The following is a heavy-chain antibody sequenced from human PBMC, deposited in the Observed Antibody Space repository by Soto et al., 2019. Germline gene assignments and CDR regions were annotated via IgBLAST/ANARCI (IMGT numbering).Heavy chain of an antibody. CDR3: ARAWDDSGSDQDY. CDR1: GFTFSDYY. Sequence: GGSLRLSCAGSGFTFSDYYMAWIRQASGKRLECVAHISSSGDGTNYADSVKGRFTISRDNGRNSLYLQMSRLRVEDTALYYCARAWDDSGSDQDYWGRGTLVTVSS. J-gene: IGHJ4*02. CDR2: ISSSGDGT. D-gene: IGHD3-10*01. V-gene: IGHV3-11*06.